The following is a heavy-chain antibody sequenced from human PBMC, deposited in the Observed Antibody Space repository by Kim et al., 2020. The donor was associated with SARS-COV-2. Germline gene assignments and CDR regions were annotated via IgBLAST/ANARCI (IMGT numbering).Heavy chain of an antibody. V-gene: IGHV1-69*13. J-gene: IGHJ5*02. D-gene: IGHD2-21*02. Sequence: SVKVSCKASGGTFSSYAISWVRQAPGQGLEWMGGIIPIFGTANYAQKFQGRVTITADESTSTAYMELSSLRSEDTAVYYCARALLDDFIRINWFDPWGQGTLVTVSS. CDR2: IIPIFGTA. CDR3: ARALLDDFIRINWFDP. CDR1: GGTFSSYA.